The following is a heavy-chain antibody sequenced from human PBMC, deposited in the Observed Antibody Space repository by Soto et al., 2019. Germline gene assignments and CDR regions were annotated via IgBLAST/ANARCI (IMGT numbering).Heavy chain of an antibody. CDR3: VRAVATPGSPXI. D-gene: IGHD2-15*01. V-gene: IGHV1-69*13. CDR2: IVPIVDTS. CDR1: GGTFSSYA. Sequence: SVKVSCKTSGGTFSSYAISWVRQAPGQGLEWMGGIVPIVDTSTYAQKFQGRVTITADESTSTVYMELSSLRSDDTAVYYCVRAVATPGSPXIGGRETLVPVSS. J-gene: IGHJ4*02.